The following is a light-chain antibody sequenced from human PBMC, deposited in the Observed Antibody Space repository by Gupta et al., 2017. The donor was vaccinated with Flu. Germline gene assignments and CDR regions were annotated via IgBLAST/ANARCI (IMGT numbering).Light chain of an antibody. CDR1: QGRGYSDGKNY. J-gene: IGKJ1*01. V-gene: IGKV2-30*01. CDR2: LGS. Sequence: VTLGKPASISCSTTQGRGYSDGKNYLNWFQQRPGQSPRRLIYLGSKRDYGVPDRFSGSGSGTDFTLKISRVEAEDVGVYFCMQGEHCPWAFGQGTKLEIK. CDR3: MQGEHCPWA.